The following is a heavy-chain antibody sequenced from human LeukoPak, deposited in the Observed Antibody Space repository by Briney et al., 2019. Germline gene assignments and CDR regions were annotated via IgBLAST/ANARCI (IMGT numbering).Heavy chain of an antibody. CDR1: GFIFSNSA. CDR2: INNDGSYI. CDR3: ARRWWQQLVVTLFDY. V-gene: IGHV3-21*01. Sequence: PGGSLRLSCTASGFIFSNSAMNWVRQAPGKGLEWVSSINNDGSYIYYAGSVKGRFTISRDNAKNSLYLRLNSLRAEDTTVYYCARRWWQQLVVTLFDYWGQGTLVTVSS. D-gene: IGHD6-13*01. J-gene: IGHJ4*02.